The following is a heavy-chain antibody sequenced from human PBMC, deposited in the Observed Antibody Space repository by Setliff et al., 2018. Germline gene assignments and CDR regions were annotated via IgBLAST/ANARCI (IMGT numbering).Heavy chain of an antibody. J-gene: IGHJ3*02. CDR1: GGSISSGGYY. V-gene: IGHV4-31*01. CDR3: ARCSGSYDAFDI. CDR2: IYYSGST. Sequence: PSETLSLTCTVSGGSISSGGYYWSWIRQHPGMGLEWIGYIYYSGSTYHNPSLKTLVTISVDTSKNQFSLKLSSVTAADTAVYYCARCSGSYDAFDIWGQGIMVTVSS. D-gene: IGHD1-26*01.